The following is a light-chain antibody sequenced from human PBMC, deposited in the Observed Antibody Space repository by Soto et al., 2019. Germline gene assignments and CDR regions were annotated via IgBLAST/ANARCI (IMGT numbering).Light chain of an antibody. Sequence: EVVLTQSPGTLSLSPGERVTLSCRASESITSNYLAWYQQKPGQAPRLLIYGVFSRATGISDRFSGSGSGTDFTLTISRLEPEDFAVYYCYQYGISPRTFGPGTKVEIK. CDR1: ESITSNY. CDR2: GVF. CDR3: YQYGISPRT. V-gene: IGKV3-20*01. J-gene: IGKJ1*01.